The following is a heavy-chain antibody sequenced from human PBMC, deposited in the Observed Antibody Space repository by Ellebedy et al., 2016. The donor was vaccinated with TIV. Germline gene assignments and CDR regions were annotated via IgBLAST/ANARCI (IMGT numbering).Heavy chain of an antibody. CDR2: ISSTSRTI. Sequence: PGGSLRLSCAASGFTFSSYCMNWVRQAPGKGLEWVSYISSTSRTIYYADSVKGRFTISRDNAKNSLYLQMNSLRDEDTAVYYCARDKEHSGYETLDYWGQGTLVTVSS. J-gene: IGHJ4*02. V-gene: IGHV3-48*02. D-gene: IGHD5-12*01. CDR1: GFTFSSYC. CDR3: ARDKEHSGYETLDY.